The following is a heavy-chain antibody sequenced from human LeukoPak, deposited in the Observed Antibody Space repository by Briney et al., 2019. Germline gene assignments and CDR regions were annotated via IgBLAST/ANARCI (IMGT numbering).Heavy chain of an antibody. Sequence: GGSLRLSCAASGFTFSSYWMSWVRQAPGKGLEWVANIKQDGSEKYYVDSVKGRFTISRDNAKNSLYLQMNSLRAEDTAVYYCAKATQMLFGVVITAHAFDIWGQGTMVTVSS. D-gene: IGHD3-3*01. CDR3: AKATQMLFGVVITAHAFDI. CDR2: IKQDGSEK. V-gene: IGHV3-7*03. CDR1: GFTFSSYW. J-gene: IGHJ3*02.